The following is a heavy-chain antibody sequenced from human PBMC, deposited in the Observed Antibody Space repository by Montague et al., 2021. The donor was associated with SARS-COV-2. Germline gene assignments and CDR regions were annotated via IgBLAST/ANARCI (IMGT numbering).Heavy chain of an antibody. Sequence: SETLSLTCSVSGGSINNYYWGWVRQSPGKGLEWIGYIYYSGSVTTSYNPSLKSRVSISVATSENQFSLKLTSVTAADTAVYYCARRGGGEVFARCMYWYFDVWGRGSLVTVSS. CDR3: ARRGGGEVFARCMYWYFDV. V-gene: IGHV4-59*13. CDR1: GGSINNYY. CDR2: IYYSGSVTT. D-gene: IGHD2-21*01. J-gene: IGHJ2*01.